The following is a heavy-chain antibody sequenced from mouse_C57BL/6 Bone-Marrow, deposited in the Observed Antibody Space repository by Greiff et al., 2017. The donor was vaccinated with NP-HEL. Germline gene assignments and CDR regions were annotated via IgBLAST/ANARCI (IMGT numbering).Heavy chain of an antibody. D-gene: IGHD1-1*01. CDR2: IDPENGDT. V-gene: IGHV14-4*01. CDR1: GFNIKDDY. J-gene: IGHJ4*01. CDR3: TTGGSSPYAMDY. Sequence: EVKLQESGAELVRPGASVKLSCTASGFNIKDDYMHWVKQRPEQGLEWIGWIDPENGDTEYASKFQGQATITADTSSNTAYLQLSSLRSEDTAVYYCTTGGSSPYAMDYWGQGTSVTVSS.